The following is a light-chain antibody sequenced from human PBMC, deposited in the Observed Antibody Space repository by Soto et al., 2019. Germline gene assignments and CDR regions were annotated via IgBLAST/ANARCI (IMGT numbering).Light chain of an antibody. Sequence: EIVMTQSPATLSVSPGERVTLSCRASQSVFSSLAWYQQKPGQAPRLLIYGAATRAIGIPARFSGSGSGTEFTLTISSLQSEDFAVYCCQQYHSWPAFGRGTKVEIK. CDR3: QQYHSWPA. J-gene: IGKJ4*02. V-gene: IGKV3-15*01. CDR1: QSVFSS. CDR2: GAA.